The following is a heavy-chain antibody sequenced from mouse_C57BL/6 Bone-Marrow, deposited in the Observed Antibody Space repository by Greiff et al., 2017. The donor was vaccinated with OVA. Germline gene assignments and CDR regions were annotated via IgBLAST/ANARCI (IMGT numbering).Heavy chain of an antibody. D-gene: IGHD1-1*01. J-gene: IGHJ3*01. CDR3: TRADYYGSSYGFAD. CDR1: GYTFTDYE. V-gene: IGHV1-15*01. Sequence: QVQLQQSGAELVRPGASVTLSCKASGYTFTDYEMHWVKQTPVHGLEWIGAIDPETGGTAYNQKFKGKAILTADKSSSTAYMELRSLTSEDSAVYYCTRADYYGSSYGFADWGQGTLVTVSA. CDR2: IDPETGGT.